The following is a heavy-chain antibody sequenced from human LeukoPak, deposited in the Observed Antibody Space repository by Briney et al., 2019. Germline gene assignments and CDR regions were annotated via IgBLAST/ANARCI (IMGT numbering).Heavy chain of an antibody. CDR3: VKQRGIYLDFDY. Sequence: PGVSLRLSCAASGFTFSSYAMIWLRQAPGKGLEWGSANIGRGGYTYYADSVKGRFTISRDNSKNTLSLQMDSLRAEDTAVYYCVKQRGIYLDFDYWGQGTLVTVSS. CDR2: NIGRGGYT. CDR1: GFTFSSYA. D-gene: IGHD1-26*01. V-gene: IGHV3-23*01. J-gene: IGHJ4*02.